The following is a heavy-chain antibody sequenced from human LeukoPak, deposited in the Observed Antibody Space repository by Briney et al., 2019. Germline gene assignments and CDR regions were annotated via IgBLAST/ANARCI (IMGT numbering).Heavy chain of an antibody. CDR1: GGSFSGHY. CDR2: INHSGST. J-gene: IGHJ5*02. D-gene: IGHD2-15*01. V-gene: IGHV4-34*01. Sequence: PSETLSLTCAVYGGSFSGHYWSWIRQPPGKGLEWIGEINHSGSTNYNPSLKSRVTISVDTSKNQFSLKLSSVTAADTAVYYCARVLGYCSGGSCYDGNWFDPWGQGTLVTVSS. CDR3: ARVLGYCSGGSCYDGNWFDP.